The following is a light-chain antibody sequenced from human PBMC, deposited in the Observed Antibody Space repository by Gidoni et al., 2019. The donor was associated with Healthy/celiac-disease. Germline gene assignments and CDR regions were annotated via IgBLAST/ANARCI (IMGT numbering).Light chain of an antibody. CDR2: LGS. V-gene: IGKV2-28*01. CDR1: QSLLHSNGYSD. J-gene: IGKJ4*01. Sequence: EMVIAQSPLPLPDTPGEPASISCRSSQSLLHSNGYSDLDWYLQKPGQSPQLLIYLGSNRASGVPDRFSGSGSGTDFTLKISRVEAEDVGVYYCMQALQTRTFGGGTKVEIK. CDR3: MQALQTRT.